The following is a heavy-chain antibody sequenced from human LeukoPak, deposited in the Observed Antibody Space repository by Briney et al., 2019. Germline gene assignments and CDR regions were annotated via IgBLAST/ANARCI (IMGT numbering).Heavy chain of an antibody. D-gene: IGHD6-19*01. Sequence: SETLTLTCAVYGGSFSGYYWSWIRQPPGKGLEWIGEINHSGSTNYNPSLKSPVTISVDTSKNQFSLKLSSVTAADTAVYYCASPRQWLVGGYFDYWGQGTLVTVSS. CDR3: ASPRQWLVGGYFDY. V-gene: IGHV4-34*01. J-gene: IGHJ4*02. CDR1: GGSFSGYY. CDR2: INHSGST.